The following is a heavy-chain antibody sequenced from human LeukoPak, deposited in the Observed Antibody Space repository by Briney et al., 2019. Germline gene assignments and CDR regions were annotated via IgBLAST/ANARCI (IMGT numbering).Heavy chain of an antibody. D-gene: IGHD6-13*01. CDR3: ARDEGSSWYPTFDY. CDR2: IKQDGSEK. J-gene: IGHJ4*02. Sequence: GGSLRLSCAASGFTFSSYGMSWVRQAPGKGLEWVANIKQDGSEKYYVDSVKGRFTISRDNAKNSLYLQMNSLRAEDTAVYYCARDEGSSWYPTFDYWGQGTLVTVSS. CDR1: GFTFSSYG. V-gene: IGHV3-7*01.